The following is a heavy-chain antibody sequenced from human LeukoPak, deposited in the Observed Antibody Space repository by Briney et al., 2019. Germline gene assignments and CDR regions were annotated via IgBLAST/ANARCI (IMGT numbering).Heavy chain of an antibody. CDR2: ISGSGGNT. V-gene: IGHV3-23*01. Sequence: GGSLRLSCAASGFTFSSYAMRGVRQTPGKGLEWVSAISGSGGNTYYADSVKGRFTISRDNSKNTLYLQMNSLRAEDTAVYYCASPGGEAGSVDYWGQGTLVTVSS. D-gene: IGHD3-16*01. CDR3: ASPGGEAGSVDY. J-gene: IGHJ4*02. CDR1: GFTFSSYA.